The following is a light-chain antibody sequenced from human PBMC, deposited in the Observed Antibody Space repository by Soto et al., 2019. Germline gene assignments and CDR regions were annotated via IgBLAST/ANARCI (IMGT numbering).Light chain of an antibody. CDR1: QSVTISY. V-gene: IGKV3-20*01. CDR2: GAR. CDR3: QQYGTSPWT. Sequence: EVVLTHSPGTLSLSPCERATLSFSASQSVTISYLAWFQQKPGQAPRLLIYGARSRATGVPDRFSASGSGTDFSLTISRLEPEDFAVYYCQQYGTSPWTFGQGTKVDIK. J-gene: IGKJ1*01.